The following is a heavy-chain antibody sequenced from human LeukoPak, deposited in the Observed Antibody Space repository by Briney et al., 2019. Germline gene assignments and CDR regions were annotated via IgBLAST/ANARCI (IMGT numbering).Heavy chain of an antibody. Sequence: PGASLRLSCAASGFTFSNYAMSWVRQAPGKGLEWVSAVSGREDSTYYADSVKGRFTISRDNSKNTLYLQMNSLRAEDTAVYYCAKWGDYDILTGYYDSDYWGQGTLVTVSS. J-gene: IGHJ4*02. CDR1: GFTFSNYA. CDR3: AKWGDYDILTGYYDSDY. V-gene: IGHV3-23*01. CDR2: VSGREDST. D-gene: IGHD3-9*01.